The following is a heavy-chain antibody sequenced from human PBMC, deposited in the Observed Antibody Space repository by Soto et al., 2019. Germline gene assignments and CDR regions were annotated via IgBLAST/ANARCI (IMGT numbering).Heavy chain of an antibody. Sequence: GASVKVSCKASGYTFTSYGISWVRQAPGQGLEWMGWISAYNGNTNYAQKLQGRVTMTTDTSTSTAYMELRSLRSDDTAVYYCARVDQGHLYYYYYYGMDVWGQGTTVTVSS. V-gene: IGHV1-18*04. D-gene: IGHD2-2*02. CDR2: ISAYNGNT. CDR1: GYTFTSYG. CDR3: ARVDQGHLYYYYYYGMDV. J-gene: IGHJ6*02.